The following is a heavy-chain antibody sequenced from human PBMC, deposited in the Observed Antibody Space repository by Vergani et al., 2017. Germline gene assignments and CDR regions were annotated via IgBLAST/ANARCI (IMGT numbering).Heavy chain of an antibody. V-gene: IGHV3-72*01. Sequence: EVQLVESGGGLVQPGGSLRLSCAASGFTLSDHVMDWVRQGPGKGLEWVGRSRNKARSYTTEYSASVKGRFTISRDNSKNTLYLQMNSLRAEDTAVYYCAKDPGWNDANCFDPWGQGTLVTVSS. CDR1: GFTLSDHV. J-gene: IGHJ5*02. CDR2: SRNKARSYTT. D-gene: IGHD1-1*01. CDR3: AKDPGWNDANCFDP.